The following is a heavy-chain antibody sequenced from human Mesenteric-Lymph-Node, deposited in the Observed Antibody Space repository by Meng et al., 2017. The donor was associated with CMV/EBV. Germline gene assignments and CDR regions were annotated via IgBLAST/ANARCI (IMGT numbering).Heavy chain of an antibody. CDR3: ARVDYYDSNQIDS. J-gene: IGHJ4*02. D-gene: IGHD3-22*01. CDR2: ITSDGNTK. Sequence: GESLKISCAASGFIFSNHVMHWVRQAPGKGLEWMAAITSDGNTKYYGNSARGRFTISRDNAKNTVSLEMDSLRAEDAAIYYCARVDYYDSNQIDSWGQGTLVTVSS. V-gene: IGHV3-30*03. CDR1: GFIFSNHV.